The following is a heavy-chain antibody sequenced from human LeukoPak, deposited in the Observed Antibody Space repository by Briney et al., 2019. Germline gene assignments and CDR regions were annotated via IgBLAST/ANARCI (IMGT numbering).Heavy chain of an antibody. Sequence: PSETLSLTCAVSGYSISSGYYWGWIRQPPGKGLEWIGSIYHSGSTYYNPSLKSRVTISVDTSKNQFSLKLSSVTAADTAVYYCARGGGLPFTIFRSLPPNYYYMDVWGKGTTVTVSS. V-gene: IGHV4-38-2*01. CDR1: GYSISSGYY. J-gene: IGHJ6*03. CDR3: ARGGGLPFTIFRSLPPNYYYMDV. D-gene: IGHD3-9*01. CDR2: IYHSGST.